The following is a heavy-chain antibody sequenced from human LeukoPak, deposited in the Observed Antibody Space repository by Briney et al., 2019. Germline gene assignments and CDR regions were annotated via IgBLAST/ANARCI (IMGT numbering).Heavy chain of an antibody. CDR1: GFTVRRYG. CDR2: ISYDGSNK. V-gene: IGHV3-30*01. CDR3: ARDLFCSGGSCTDY. D-gene: IGHD2-15*01. Sequence: GGSLRLSCAAPGFTVRRYGMDWGRQAPGKGVEGGGVISYDGSNKYYADSVKGRFTISRDNSKNTLYLQMNSLRAEDTAVYYCARDLFCSGGSCTDYWGQGTLVTVSS. J-gene: IGHJ4*02.